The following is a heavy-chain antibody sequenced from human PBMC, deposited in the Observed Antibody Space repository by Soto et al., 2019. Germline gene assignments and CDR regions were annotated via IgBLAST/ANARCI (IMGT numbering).Heavy chain of an antibody. D-gene: IGHD6-13*01. Sequence: LSLTCTVSGGSISSGGYYWSWIRQHPGKGLEWIGYIYYSGSTYYNPSLKSRVTISVDTSKNQFSLKLSSVTAADTAVYYCARAKKGIAAAENWFDPWGQGTLATVSS. CDR1: GGSISSGGYY. J-gene: IGHJ5*02. CDR2: IYYSGST. V-gene: IGHV4-31*03. CDR3: ARAKKGIAAAENWFDP.